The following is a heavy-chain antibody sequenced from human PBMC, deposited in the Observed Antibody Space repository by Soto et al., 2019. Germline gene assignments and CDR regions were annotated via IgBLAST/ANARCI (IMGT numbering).Heavy chain of an antibody. J-gene: IGHJ4*02. V-gene: IGHV4-59*08. CDR1: GGSISSYY. D-gene: IGHD4-17*01. CDR3: ARLRDGGYFDY. CDR2: IYYSGST. Sequence: PSETLSLTCTVSGGSISSYYWSWIRQPPGKGLEWIGYIYYSGSTNYNPSLKSRVTISVDTSKNQFSLKLSSVTAADTAVYYCARLRDGGYFDYWAQGNLVTVSS.